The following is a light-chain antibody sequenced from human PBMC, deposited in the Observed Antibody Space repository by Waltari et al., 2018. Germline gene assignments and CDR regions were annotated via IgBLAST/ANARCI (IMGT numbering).Light chain of an antibody. J-gene: IGLJ3*02. V-gene: IGLV3-19*01. CDR1: SLSSYY. CDR2: GKN. Sequence: SSDLTQDPAVSVALGQTVRITCQGGSLSSYYASWYQQNPGQAPVLVIYGKNNRPSGIPDRFSGSSSGNTASLTITGAQAEDEADYYCNSRDSSGNHLVFGGGTRLTVL. CDR3: NSRDSSGNHLV.